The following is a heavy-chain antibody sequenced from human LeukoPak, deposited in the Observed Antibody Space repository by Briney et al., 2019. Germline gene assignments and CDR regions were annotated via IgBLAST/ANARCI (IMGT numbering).Heavy chain of an antibody. Sequence: GGSLRLSCAASEFTFSIYAMTWVRQAPGKGLEWVSAISGSGDNTYYADSVKGRFTISRDISKNTLYLQMNSLRAEDTAVYYCARNLNSGSYYYFDYWGQGTLATVSS. CDR1: EFTFSIYA. CDR2: ISGSGDNT. D-gene: IGHD1-26*01. J-gene: IGHJ4*02. V-gene: IGHV3-23*01. CDR3: ARNLNSGSYYYFDY.